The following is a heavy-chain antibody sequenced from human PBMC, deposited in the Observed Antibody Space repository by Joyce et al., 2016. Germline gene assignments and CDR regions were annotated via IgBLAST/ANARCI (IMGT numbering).Heavy chain of an antibody. V-gene: IGHV6-1*01. CDR2: TYYRSKWFD. Sequence: QVQLQQSGPGLVKPSQTLSLTCDISGERVSSSSATWNWIRQSPSRGLEWLGRTYYRSKWFDDYAVSVKIRIPINADTSKNQFSLQLKSVTPEDTAVYFCSRDEYYWGQGTLVTVSS. CDR3: SRDEYY. J-gene: IGHJ4*02. CDR1: GERVSSSSAT.